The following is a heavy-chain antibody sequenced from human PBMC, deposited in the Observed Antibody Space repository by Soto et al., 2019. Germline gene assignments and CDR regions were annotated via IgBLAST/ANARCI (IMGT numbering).Heavy chain of an antibody. Sequence: QVQLVQSGSEVKKPGSSVKVSCKASGGTFTTYAFNWGRQAPGQRLEWIGGIVTFTGTTKYAQNFQGRVNTTADTSTGTNCMDMIILTSGATAMYYCATIPQSGSYFKFVYWCQGTLVTGSS. V-gene: IGHV1-69*06. J-gene: IGHJ4*02. CDR2: IVTFTGTT. CDR3: ATIPQSGSYFKFVY. CDR1: GGTFTTYA. D-gene: IGHD3-3*01.